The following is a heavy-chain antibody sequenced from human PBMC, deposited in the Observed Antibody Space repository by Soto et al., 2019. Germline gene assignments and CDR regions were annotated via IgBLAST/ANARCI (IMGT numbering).Heavy chain of an antibody. CDR1: GYTFTSYD. D-gene: IGHD3-3*01. Sequence: GASVKVSCKASGYTFTSYDINWVRQATGQGLEWMGWMNPNSGNTGYAQKFQGRVTMTRNTSISTAYMELSSLRSEDTAVYYCAREYYDFWSGPAQFRGSYYYGMDVWGQGTTVTVSS. V-gene: IGHV1-8*01. J-gene: IGHJ6*02. CDR2: MNPNSGNT. CDR3: AREYYDFWSGPAQFRGSYYYGMDV.